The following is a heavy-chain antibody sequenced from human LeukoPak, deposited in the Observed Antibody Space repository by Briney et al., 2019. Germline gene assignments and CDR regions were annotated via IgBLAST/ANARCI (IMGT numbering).Heavy chain of an antibody. J-gene: IGHJ5*02. CDR3: ARASVGSGYDADWFDP. D-gene: IGHD5-12*01. CDR2: IYYSEST. CDR1: GGSISSGDYY. Sequence: SQTLSLTCTVSGGSISSGDYYCSWIRQPPGKGLEWFGYIYYSESTYYNPSLKSRVTISVDTSKNQFSLKLSSGTAADTAVYYCARASVGSGYDADWFDPWGQGTLVTVSS. V-gene: IGHV4-30-4*01.